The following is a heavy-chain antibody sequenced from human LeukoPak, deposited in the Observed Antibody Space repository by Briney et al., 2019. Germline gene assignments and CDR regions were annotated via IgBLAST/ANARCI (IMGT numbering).Heavy chain of an antibody. D-gene: IGHD1-14*01. V-gene: IGHV4-38-2*02. CDR2: IYHSGST. J-gene: IGHJ4*02. CDR1: GYSISSGYY. Sequence: SETLSLTCTVSGYSISSGYYWGWIRQPPGKGLEWIGSIYHSGSTYYNPSLKSRVTISVDTSKNQFSLKLSSVTAADTAVYYCARGPRNFDYWGQGTLVTVSS. CDR3: ARGPRNFDY.